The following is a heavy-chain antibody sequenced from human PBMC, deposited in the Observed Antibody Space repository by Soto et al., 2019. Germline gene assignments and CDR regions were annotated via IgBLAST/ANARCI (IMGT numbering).Heavy chain of an antibody. CDR1: GFTFSDYY. J-gene: IGHJ5*02. CDR2: ISSSGSTI. Sequence: PGGSLRLSCAASGFTFSDYYMSWIRQAPGKGLEWVSYISSSGSTIYYADSVKGRFTISRDNAKNSLYLQMNSLRAEDTAVYYCARARSDYVWGSYRYPRGTLFDPWGQGTLVTVSS. D-gene: IGHD3-16*02. V-gene: IGHV3-11*01. CDR3: ARARSDYVWGSYRYPRGTLFDP.